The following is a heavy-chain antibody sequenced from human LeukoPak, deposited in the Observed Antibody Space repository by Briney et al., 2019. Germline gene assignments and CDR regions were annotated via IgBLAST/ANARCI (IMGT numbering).Heavy chain of an antibody. J-gene: IGHJ4*02. Sequence: GGSLRLSCAASGFTFSSYEMNWVRQAPGKGLEWVSYISISGTTISYADSVKGRFTISRDNAKNSLYLQMNSLRAEDTAVYYCARYGSGYDLIDYWGQGTLVTVSS. CDR1: GFTFSSYE. D-gene: IGHD5-12*01. V-gene: IGHV3-48*03. CDR2: ISISGTTI. CDR3: ARYGSGYDLIDY.